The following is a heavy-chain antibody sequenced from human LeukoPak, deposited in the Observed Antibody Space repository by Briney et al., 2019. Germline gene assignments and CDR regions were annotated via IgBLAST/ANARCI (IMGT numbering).Heavy chain of an antibody. CDR3: ARLTGAPDY. CDR2: INHSGST. D-gene: IGHD7-27*01. CDR1: GGSFSGYY. Sequence: SETLSLTCAVYGGSFSGYYWSWIRQPPGKGLEWIGEINHSGSTNYNPSLKSRVTISVDTSKKQFSLKLSSVTAADTAVYYCARLTGAPDYWGQGTLVTVSS. J-gene: IGHJ4*02. V-gene: IGHV4-34*01.